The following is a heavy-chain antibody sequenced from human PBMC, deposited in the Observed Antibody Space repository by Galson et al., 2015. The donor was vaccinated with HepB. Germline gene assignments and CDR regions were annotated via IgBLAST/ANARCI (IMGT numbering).Heavy chain of an antibody. D-gene: IGHD5-12*01. Sequence: SLRLSCAASGFTFRSYAMSWVRQAPGKGLEWVSGISGSGARTYYADSVKGRFNISRDNSKNTLELQVNALRAEDTAVYYCAKDKIARGYGDFEYWVHLDLWGQGTRVTVSS. V-gene: IGHV3-23*01. J-gene: IGHJ5*02. CDR3: AKDKIARGYGDFEYWVHLDL. CDR1: GFTFRSYA. CDR2: ISGSGART.